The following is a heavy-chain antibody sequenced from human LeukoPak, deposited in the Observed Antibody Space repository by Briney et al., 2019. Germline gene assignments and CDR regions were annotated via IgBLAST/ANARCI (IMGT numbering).Heavy chain of an antibody. CDR2: INPNSGGT. CDR1: GYTFTGYY. V-gene: IGHV1-2*02. Sequence: ASVKVSCKASGYTFTGYYMHWVRQAPGQGLEWMGWINPNSGGTNYAQKFQGRVTMTRDTSISTAYMELSRLRSDDTAVYYCAGGYYSGGSCSYFDYWGQGTLVTVSS. CDR3: AGGYYSGGSCSYFDY. D-gene: IGHD2-15*01. J-gene: IGHJ4*02.